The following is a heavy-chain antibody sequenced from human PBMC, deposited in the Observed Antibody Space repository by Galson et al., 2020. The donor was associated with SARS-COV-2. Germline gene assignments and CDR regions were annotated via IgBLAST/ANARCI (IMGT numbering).Heavy chain of an antibody. J-gene: IGHJ4*02. CDR1: GYSFASYW. D-gene: IGHD1-26*01. CDR2: IYPGDSDT. Sequence: GESLKISCEASGYSFASYWIAWVRQVPGKGLEWLGIIYPGDSDTRYSPSFQGRVTISVEKSSTRSYLQWGSLKASDTAVYYCARRAGSYYGGFDYWGQGTLVTASS. V-gene: IGHV5-51*01. CDR3: ARRAGSYYGGFDY.